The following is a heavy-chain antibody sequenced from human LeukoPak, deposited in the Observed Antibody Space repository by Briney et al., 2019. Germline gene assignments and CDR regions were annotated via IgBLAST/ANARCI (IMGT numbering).Heavy chain of an antibody. J-gene: IGHJ3*02. CDR3: ARTLHVGETYYDFWFSYAFDI. Sequence: SETLSLTCTVSGGSISSYYWSWIRQPPGKGLEWIGYIYYSGSTNYNPSLKSRVTISVDTSKNQFSLKLSSVTAADTAVYYCARTLHVGETYYDFWFSYAFDIWGQGTMVTVSS. V-gene: IGHV4-59*01. CDR1: GGSISSYY. D-gene: IGHD3-3*01. CDR2: IYYSGST.